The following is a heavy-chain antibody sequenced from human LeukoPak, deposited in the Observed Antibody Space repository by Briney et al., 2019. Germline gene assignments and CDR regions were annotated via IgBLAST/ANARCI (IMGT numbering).Heavy chain of an antibody. Sequence: SETLSLTCAVYGGSFSGYYWSWIRQPPGKGLEWIGEINHSGSTNYNPSLKSRVTISVDTSKNQFSLELSSVTAADTAVYYCASLRSQGITGTTGDYYYYAMDVWGLGTTVTVSS. CDR2: INHSGST. J-gene: IGHJ6*02. D-gene: IGHD1-20*01. V-gene: IGHV4-34*01. CDR3: ASLRSQGITGTTGDYYYYAMDV. CDR1: GGSFSGYY.